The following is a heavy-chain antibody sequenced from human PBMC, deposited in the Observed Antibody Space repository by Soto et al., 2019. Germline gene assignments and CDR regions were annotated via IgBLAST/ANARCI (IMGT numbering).Heavy chain of an antibody. CDR3: ARTIFGVVPNYYYYYMDV. V-gene: IGHV4-59*01. D-gene: IGHD3-3*01. J-gene: IGHJ6*03. CDR2: IYYSGST. Sequence: PSETLSLTCAVRGGSISSYYWSWIRQPPGKGLEWIGYIYYSGSTNYNPSLKSRVTISVDTSKNQFSLKLSSVTAADTAVYYCARTIFGVVPNYYYYYMDVWGKGTTVTVSS. CDR1: GGSISSYY.